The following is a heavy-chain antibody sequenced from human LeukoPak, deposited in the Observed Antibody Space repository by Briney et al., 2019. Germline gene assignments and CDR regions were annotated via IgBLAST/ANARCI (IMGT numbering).Heavy chain of an antibody. J-gene: IGHJ1*01. Sequence: GESLKISCKGSGYSFTSYWISWVRQMPGQGLEWMGRIDPSDSYTNYSPSFQGHVTISADKSISTAYLQWSSLRASDTAMYYCAGAGIAVAGNPEYFQHWGQGTLVTVSS. CDR2: IDPSDSYT. CDR3: AGAGIAVAGNPEYFQH. CDR1: GYSFTSYW. V-gene: IGHV5-10-1*01. D-gene: IGHD6-19*01.